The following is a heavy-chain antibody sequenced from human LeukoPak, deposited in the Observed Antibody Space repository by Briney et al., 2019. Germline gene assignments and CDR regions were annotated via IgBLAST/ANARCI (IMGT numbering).Heavy chain of an antibody. CDR3: ARYALYCSSTSCPDG. CDR2: IYTSGTT. CDR1: GGSVRRGNYY. Sequence: PSETLSLTCTVSGGSVRRGNYYWTWIRQPAGSGLGWIGRIYTSGTTDYNPSLRTRVTISVDASRNQFSLKLSSVTAADTAVYYCARYALYCSSTSCPDGWGQGTLVTVSS. V-gene: IGHV4-61*02. D-gene: IGHD2-2*01. J-gene: IGHJ4*02.